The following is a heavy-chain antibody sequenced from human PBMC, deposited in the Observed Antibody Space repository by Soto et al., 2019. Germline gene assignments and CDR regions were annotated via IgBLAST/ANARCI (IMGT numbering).Heavy chain of an antibody. CDR2: INPSGGST. V-gene: IGHV1-46*01. Sequence: AASVKVSCKASGYTFTSYYMHWVRQAPGQGLEWMGIINPSGGSTSYAQKFQGRVTMTRDTSTSTVYMELSSLRSEDTAVYYCARVSVTSPRHRIWFDPWGQGTLVTVSS. CDR1: GYTFTSYY. CDR3: ARVSVTSPRHRIWFDP. J-gene: IGHJ5*02.